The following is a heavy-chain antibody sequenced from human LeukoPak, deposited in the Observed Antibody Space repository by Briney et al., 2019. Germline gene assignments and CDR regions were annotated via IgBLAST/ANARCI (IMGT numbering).Heavy chain of an antibody. J-gene: IGHJ4*02. CDR2: IYYSGST. CDR3: ARVTVRGVIRFYFDC. V-gene: IGHV4-30-4*08. CDR1: GGSFSGYY. D-gene: IGHD3-10*01. Sequence: SETLSLTCAVYGGSFSGYYWSWIRQPPGKGLEWFGYIYYSGSTDYNPSLKSRISISADTSKNQFSLKLTSVTAADTAVYYCARVTVRGVIRFYFDCWGQGTLVTVSS.